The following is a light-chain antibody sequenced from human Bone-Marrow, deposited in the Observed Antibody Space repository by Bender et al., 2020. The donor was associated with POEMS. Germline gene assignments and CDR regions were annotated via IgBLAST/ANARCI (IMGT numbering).Light chain of an antibody. CDR2: DEN. Sequence: YVLTQPPSVSVAPGQTAKITCGGNNIRSKSVQWYQQRPGQAPVLVVHDENDRPSGIPDRFSGSRSWNTATLTIFRVEAGDEADYYCQVWHTGTDHPVVFGGGTKLTVL. J-gene: IGLJ2*01. CDR1: NIRSKS. V-gene: IGLV3-21*02. CDR3: QVWHTGTDHPVV.